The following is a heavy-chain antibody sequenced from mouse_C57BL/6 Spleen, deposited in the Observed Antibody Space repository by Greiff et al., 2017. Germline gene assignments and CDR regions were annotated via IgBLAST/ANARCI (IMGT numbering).Heavy chain of an antibody. CDR2: IYPGDGDT. Sequence: VQRVESGPELVKPGASVKISCKASGYAFSSSWLNWVKQRPGKGLEWIGRIYPGDGDTNYNGKFKGKATLTADKSSSTAYMQLSSLTSEDSAVYFCARGTGGFAYWGQGTLVTVSA. D-gene: IGHD3-3*01. J-gene: IGHJ3*01. CDR1: GYAFSSSW. CDR3: ARGTGGFAY. V-gene: IGHV1-82*01.